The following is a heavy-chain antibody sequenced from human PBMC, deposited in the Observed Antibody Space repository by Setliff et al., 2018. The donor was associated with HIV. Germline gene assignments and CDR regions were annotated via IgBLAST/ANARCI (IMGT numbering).Heavy chain of an antibody. CDR3: ARVPISGYYYYMDV. J-gene: IGHJ6*03. CDR2: INPKSDGT. CDR1: GYTFTNYY. V-gene: IGHV1-2*04. Sequence: GASVKVSCKASGYTFTNYYIHWVRQAPGQGLEWMGWINPKSDGTNYAQKFQGWITMTRDTSISTAYMELSRLRSDDTAVYYCARVPISGYYYYMDVWGKGTTVTVSS.